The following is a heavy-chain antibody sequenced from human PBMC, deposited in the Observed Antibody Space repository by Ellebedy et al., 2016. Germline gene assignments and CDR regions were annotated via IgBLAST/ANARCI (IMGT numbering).Heavy chain of an antibody. Sequence: ASVKVSCKASGYTFTSYAMHWVRQAPGQRLEWMGWINAGTGNTKYSQKFQGRVTITRDTSASTAYMELSSLRSEDTAVYYCARVETVVTYYFDYWGQGTLVTVSS. D-gene: IGHD3-22*01. V-gene: IGHV1-3*01. CDR3: ARVETVVTYYFDY. CDR2: INAGTGNT. J-gene: IGHJ4*02. CDR1: GYTFTSYA.